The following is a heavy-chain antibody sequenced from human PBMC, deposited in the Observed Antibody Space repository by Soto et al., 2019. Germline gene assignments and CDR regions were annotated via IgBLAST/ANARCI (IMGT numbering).Heavy chain of an antibody. J-gene: IGHJ4*02. CDR1: GFTFSSYA. Sequence: GGSLRLSCAASGFTFSSYAMPWVRQAPGKGLEWVAVISYDGSNKYYADSVKGRFTISRDNSKNTLYLQMNSLRAEDTAVYYCARVPGRSWYGDFDYWGQGT. D-gene: IGHD6-13*01. V-gene: IGHV3-30-3*01. CDR2: ISYDGSNK. CDR3: ARVPGRSWYGDFDY.